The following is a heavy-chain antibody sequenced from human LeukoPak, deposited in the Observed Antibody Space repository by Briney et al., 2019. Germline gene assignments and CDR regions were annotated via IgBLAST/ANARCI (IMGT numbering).Heavy chain of an antibody. D-gene: IGHD1-14*01. CDR2: ISAYNGNT. CDR1: GYTFTSYG. Sequence: GASVKVSCKASGYTFTSYGISWVRQAPGQGLEWMGWISAYNGNTNYAQKLQGRVTMTTDTSTSTAYMELRSLRSDDTAVYYCARDWSECCYYYYGMDVWGQGTTVTVSS. CDR3: ARDWSECCYYYYGMDV. V-gene: IGHV1-18*01. J-gene: IGHJ6*02.